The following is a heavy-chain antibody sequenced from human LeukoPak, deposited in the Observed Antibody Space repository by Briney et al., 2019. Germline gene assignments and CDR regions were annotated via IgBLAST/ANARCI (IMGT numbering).Heavy chain of an antibody. J-gene: IGHJ4*02. CDR3: AKDLEAVAGTSSFDY. V-gene: IGHV3-23*01. CDR1: GFTFSSYA. D-gene: IGHD6-19*01. CDR2: ISGSGGST. Sequence: TGGSLRLSCAASGFTFSSYAMSWVRQAPGKGLEWVSAISGSGGSTYYADSVKGRFTISRDNSKNTLYLQMNSLRAEDTAVYYCAKDLEAVAGTSSFDYWGQGTLVTVSS.